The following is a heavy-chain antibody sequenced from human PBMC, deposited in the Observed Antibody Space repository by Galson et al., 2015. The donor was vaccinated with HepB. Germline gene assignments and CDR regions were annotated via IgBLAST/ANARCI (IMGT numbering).Heavy chain of an antibody. CDR3: AKERSQSYSDC. V-gene: IGHV3-11*03. J-gene: IGHJ4*02. Sequence: SLRLSCAASGFIFYDYYMSWIRQAPGKGLESVSHISSGGSNTHYAETVRGRFIITRDNSKNTQYLQMNSLGVEDTAIYYCAKERSQSYSDCWGQGALVTVSS. CDR1: GFIFYDYY. CDR2: ISSGGSNT. D-gene: IGHD3-10*01.